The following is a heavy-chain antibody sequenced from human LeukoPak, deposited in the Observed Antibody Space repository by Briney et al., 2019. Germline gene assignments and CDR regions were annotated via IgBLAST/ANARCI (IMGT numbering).Heavy chain of an antibody. CDR1: GFTFSGYD. Sequence: GGSLRLSCAASGFTFSGYDMNWVRQAPGKGLEWVSYISSSSSTIYYADSVKGRFTISRDNSKNTLYLQMNSLRAEDTAVYYCARVSFTSLYGGNSGGAFDIWGQGTMVTVSS. J-gene: IGHJ3*02. CDR2: ISSSSSTI. V-gene: IGHV3-48*01. CDR3: ARVSFTSLYGGNSGGAFDI. D-gene: IGHD4-23*01.